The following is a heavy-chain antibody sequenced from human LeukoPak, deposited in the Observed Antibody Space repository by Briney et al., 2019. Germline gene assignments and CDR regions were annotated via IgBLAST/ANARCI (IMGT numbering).Heavy chain of an antibody. CDR2: ISGSGGST. CDR3: AKGPREYSSGWYDYYYGMDV. V-gene: IGHV3-23*01. D-gene: IGHD6-19*01. Sequence: GGSLRLSCAASGFTFSSYAMSWVRQAPGKGLEWVSAISGSGGSTYYADSVKGRFTISRDNSKNTLYLQMNSLRAEDTAVYYCAKGPREYSSGWYDYYYGMDVWGQGTTVTVSS. CDR1: GFTFSSYA. J-gene: IGHJ6*02.